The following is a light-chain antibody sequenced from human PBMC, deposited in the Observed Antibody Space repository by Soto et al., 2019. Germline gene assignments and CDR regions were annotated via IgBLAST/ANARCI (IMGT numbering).Light chain of an antibody. J-gene: IGKJ1*01. CDR1: QSLGSSY. CDR3: QQYGSSPWT. Sequence: EIVLTQSPGTLSLPPGERATLSCRASQSLGSSYLAWYQQKPGQAPRLLIYVASSRATGIPDRFSGSGSGADFTLTISRLEPEDFAVYYWQQYGSSPWTFGQGTKVEIK. CDR2: VAS. V-gene: IGKV3-20*01.